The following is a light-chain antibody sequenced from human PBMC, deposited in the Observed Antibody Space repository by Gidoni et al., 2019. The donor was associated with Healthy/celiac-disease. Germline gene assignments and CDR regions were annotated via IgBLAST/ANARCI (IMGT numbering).Light chain of an antibody. CDR3: QQFNSYPLT. Sequence: AIQLTQSPSSLSASVGDRVTITCRACQGISSALAWYQQKPGKAPKLLIYDASSLESGVPSRFSGSGSGTDFTLTISSLQPEDFATYYCQQFNSYPLTFXQXTRLEIK. CDR1: QGISSA. V-gene: IGKV1-13*02. CDR2: DAS. J-gene: IGKJ5*01.